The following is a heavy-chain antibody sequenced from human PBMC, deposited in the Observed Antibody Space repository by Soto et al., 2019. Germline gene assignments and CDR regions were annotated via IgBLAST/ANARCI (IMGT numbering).Heavy chain of an antibody. J-gene: IGHJ4*02. D-gene: IGHD3-16*01. CDR2: IKNKKDGGTI. V-gene: IGHV3-15*01. CDR1: GLTFSNAW. CDR3: TTDPGDYEDF. Sequence: GGSLRLSCAASGLTFSNAWMSWFRQAPEKGLEWVGRIKNKKDGGTIDYAAPVKGRFFISRDDSRDTLYLQMNSLRTEDTAVYYCTTDPGDYEDFWGQGTQVTVSS.